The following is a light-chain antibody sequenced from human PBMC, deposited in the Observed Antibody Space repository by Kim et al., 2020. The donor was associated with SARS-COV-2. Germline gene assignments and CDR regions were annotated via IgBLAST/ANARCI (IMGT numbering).Light chain of an antibody. V-gene: IGKV1-39*01. CDR2: TAS. CDR1: QSISTY. Sequence: DIQMTQSPSSLSASVGDRVTITCRASQSISTYLNWYQQKPGEAPKLLIYTASTLQSGVPSRFSGRGSGTDFSLTISSLQPEDSATYYCQQSNSTPLTFGGGTKVDIK. J-gene: IGKJ4*01. CDR3: QQSNSTPLT.